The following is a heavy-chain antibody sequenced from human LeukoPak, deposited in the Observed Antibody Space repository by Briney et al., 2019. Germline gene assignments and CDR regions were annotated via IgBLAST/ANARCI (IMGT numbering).Heavy chain of an antibody. V-gene: IGHV4-39*01. CDR2: IYYSGST. D-gene: IGHD1-26*01. CDR3: AKSGGYGLIDY. J-gene: IGHJ4*02. Sequence: SETLSLTCTVSGGSISSSSYYWGWIRQPPGKGLEWIGSIYYSGSTYYNPSLKSRVTISVDTSKNQFSLKLSSVTAADAAVYYCAKSGGYGLIDYWGQGTLVTVSS. CDR1: GGSISSSSYY.